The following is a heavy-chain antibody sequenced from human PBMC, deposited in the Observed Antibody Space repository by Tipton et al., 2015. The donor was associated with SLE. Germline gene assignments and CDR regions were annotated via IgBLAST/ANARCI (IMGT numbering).Heavy chain of an antibody. Sequence: TLSLTCAVYGGSFSGYYWSWIRQPPGKGLEWIGEIKHSGSTNYNPPLKSRVTISVDTSKNQFSLKLSSVTAAETAVYYCARGPPLDLWGRGTLVPVSS. CDR2: IKHSGST. V-gene: IGHV4-34*01. CDR3: ARGPPLDL. CDR1: GGSFSGYY. J-gene: IGHJ2*01.